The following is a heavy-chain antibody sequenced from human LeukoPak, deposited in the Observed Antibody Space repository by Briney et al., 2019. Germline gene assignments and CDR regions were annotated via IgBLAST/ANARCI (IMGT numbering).Heavy chain of an antibody. CDR1: GFTFSSYG. Sequence: PGGSLRLPCAASGFTFSSYGMHWVRQAPGKGLEWVAFIRYDGSNKYYADSVKGRFTISRDNSKNTLYLQMNSLRAEDTAVYYCAKSGGGWYEMGFDYWGQGTLVTVSS. CDR2: IRYDGSNK. D-gene: IGHD6-19*01. J-gene: IGHJ4*02. V-gene: IGHV3-30*02. CDR3: AKSGGGWYEMGFDY.